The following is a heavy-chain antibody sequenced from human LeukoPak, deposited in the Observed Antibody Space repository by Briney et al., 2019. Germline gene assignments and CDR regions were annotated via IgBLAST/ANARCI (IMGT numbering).Heavy chain of an antibody. J-gene: IGHJ4*02. V-gene: IGHV3-11*01. CDR3: AREMEGDYGSGTFFDL. D-gene: IGHD3-10*01. CDR1: EFFFSDYY. CDR2: ISDSGSTI. Sequence: GGSLRLSCAASEFFFSDYYMSWLRQAPGKGLEWVPYISDSGSTIYYADSVKGRFTISRDNVKNSLYLQMNGLRAEDTAVYYCAREMEGDYGSGTFFDLWGQGNMVTVSS.